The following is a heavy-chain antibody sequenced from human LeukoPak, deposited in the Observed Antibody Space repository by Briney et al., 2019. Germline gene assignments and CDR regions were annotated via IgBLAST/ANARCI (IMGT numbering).Heavy chain of an antibody. CDR3: AREQWELDEFDY. D-gene: IGHD1-26*01. CDR1: GDSINNYY. J-gene: IGHJ4*02. CDR2: MYTSGST. V-gene: IGHV4-4*07. Sequence: PSETLSLTCTVSGDSINNYYWSWIRQPAGKGLEWIGRMYTSGSTNYNPSLKSRVSMSVDTSKNQFSLKLSSVTAADTAVYYCAREQWELDEFDYWGQGTLVTVSS.